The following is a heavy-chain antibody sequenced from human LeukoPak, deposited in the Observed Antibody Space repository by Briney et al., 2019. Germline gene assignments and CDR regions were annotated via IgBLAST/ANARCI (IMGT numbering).Heavy chain of an antibody. V-gene: IGHV3-74*01. CDR2: INGDGSTT. D-gene: IGHD5-24*01. J-gene: IGHJ4*02. CDR3: ARGRDGYNYRYFDY. Sequence: GESLRLSCAASGFTFSGYWMHWVRQTPGKGLVWVSRINGDGSTTSYADSVKGRFTISRDNAKNTLYLQMNSLRAEDTAVYYCARGRDGYNYRYFDYWGQGTLVTVSS. CDR1: GFTFSGYW.